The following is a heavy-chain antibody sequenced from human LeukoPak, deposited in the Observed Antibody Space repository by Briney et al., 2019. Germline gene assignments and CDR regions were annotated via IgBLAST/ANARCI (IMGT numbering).Heavy chain of an antibody. D-gene: IGHD6-19*01. CDR1: GFTFSSYA. Sequence: AGGSLRLSCAASGFTFSSYAMNWVRQAPGKGLEWVSAISGSGGSTYYADSVKGRFTISRDNSKNTLYLQMNSLRAEDTAVYYCAKKLRAVAGKGRYFDLWGRGTLVTVSS. J-gene: IGHJ2*01. CDR2: ISGSGGST. CDR3: AKKLRAVAGKGRYFDL. V-gene: IGHV3-23*01.